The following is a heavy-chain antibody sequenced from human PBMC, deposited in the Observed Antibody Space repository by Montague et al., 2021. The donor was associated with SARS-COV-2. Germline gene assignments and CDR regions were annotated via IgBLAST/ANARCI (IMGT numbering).Heavy chain of an antibody. CDR3: ARDRFDFGAGSQGTIDF. D-gene: IGHD3-10*01. Sequence: SETLSLTCSVSGDSITNHYWSWIRQSAGKGLEWIGRMHFTGKTNFSPFFSSRLTMSADTSKNQFSLKLTSVTAADTAIYFCARDRFDFGAGSQGTIDFWGQGTLVTVSS. CDR1: GDSITNHY. J-gene: IGHJ4*02. V-gene: IGHV4-4*07. CDR2: MHFTGKT.